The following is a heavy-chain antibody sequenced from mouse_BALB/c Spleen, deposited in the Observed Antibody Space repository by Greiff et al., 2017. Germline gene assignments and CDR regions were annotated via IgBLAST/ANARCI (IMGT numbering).Heavy chain of an antibody. J-gene: IGHJ1*01. D-gene: IGHD2-4*01. Sequence: EVKLMESGPGLVKPSQSLSLTCTVTGYSITSDYAWNWIRQFPGNKLEWMGYISYSGSTSYNPSLKSRISITRDTSKNQFFLQLNSVTTEDTATYYCARLSTMITTWYFDVWGAGTTVTVSS. CDR3: ARLSTMITTWYFDV. CDR2: ISYSGST. V-gene: IGHV3-2*02. CDR1: GYSITSDYA.